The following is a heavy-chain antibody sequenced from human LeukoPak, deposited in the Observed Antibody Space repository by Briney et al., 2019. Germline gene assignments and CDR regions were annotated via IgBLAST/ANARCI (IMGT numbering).Heavy chain of an antibody. CDR1: GFTFDDYG. Sequence: GGSLRLSCAASGFTFDDYGMSWVRQAPGKGLEWVSGINWNGGSTGYADSVKGRFTISRDNSKNTLYLQMNSLRAEDTAVYYCAKELAGDSSADYWGQGTLVTVSS. CDR2: INWNGGST. V-gene: IGHV3-20*04. CDR3: AKELAGDSSADY. D-gene: IGHD3-22*01. J-gene: IGHJ4*02.